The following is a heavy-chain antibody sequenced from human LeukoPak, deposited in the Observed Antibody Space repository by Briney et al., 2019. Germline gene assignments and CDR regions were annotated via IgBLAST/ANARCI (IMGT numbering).Heavy chain of an antibody. CDR1: GYTFTSYD. Sequence: GASVKVSCKASGYTFTSYDINWVRQATGQGLEWMGWMNPNSGNTGYAQKFQGRVTMTRNTSISTAYMELSSLRSEDTAVYYCASGSPPNYYGSGSYLLGFDPWGQGTLVTVSS. CDR2: MNPNSGNT. CDR3: ASGSPPNYYGSGSYLLGFDP. V-gene: IGHV1-8*01. J-gene: IGHJ5*02. D-gene: IGHD3-10*01.